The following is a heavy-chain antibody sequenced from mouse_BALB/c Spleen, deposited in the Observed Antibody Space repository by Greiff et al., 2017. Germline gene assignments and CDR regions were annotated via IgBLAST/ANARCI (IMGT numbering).Heavy chain of an antibody. D-gene: IGHD1-1*01. J-gene: IGHJ2*01. V-gene: IGHV1-15*01. CDR1: GYTFTDYE. Sequence: QVHVKQSGAELVRPGASVTLSCKASGYTFTDYEMHWVKQTPVHGLEWIGAIDPETGGTAYNQKFKGKATLTVDKSSSTAYMQLKSLTSEDSAVYYCARGGSYPLDYWGQGTTLTVSS. CDR3: ARGGSYPLDY. CDR2: IDPETGGT.